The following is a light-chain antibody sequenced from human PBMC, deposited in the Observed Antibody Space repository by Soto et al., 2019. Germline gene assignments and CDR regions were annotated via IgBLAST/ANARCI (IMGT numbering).Light chain of an antibody. CDR2: EVS. CDR3: SSYTSGRHVYG. V-gene: IGLV2-14*01. Sequence: QSVLTQPSSVAGSPGQSNIISCTRTISDGGSYHYVSWFQQHPGKAPKLIIVEVSDRPSGVSTRFSGSKSGDTASLTISGLQADDEADYDCSSYTSGRHVYGFGRGTKGTGL. CDR1: ISDGGSYHY. J-gene: IGLJ1*01.